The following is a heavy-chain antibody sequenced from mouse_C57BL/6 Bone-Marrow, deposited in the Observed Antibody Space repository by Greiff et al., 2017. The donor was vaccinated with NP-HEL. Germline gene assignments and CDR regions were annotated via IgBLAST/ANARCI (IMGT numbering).Heavy chain of an antibody. CDR2: IDPETGGT. D-gene: IGHD2-4*01. CDR3: TTYYDYGTYFDY. J-gene: IGHJ2*01. V-gene: IGHV1-15*01. CDR1: GYTFTDYE. Sequence: VKLVESGAELVRPGASVTLSCKASGYTFTDYEMHWVQQTPVHGLEWIGAIDPETGGTAYNQKFKGKAILTADKSSSTAYMELRSLTSEDSAVYYWTTYYDYGTYFDYWGQGTTLTVSS.